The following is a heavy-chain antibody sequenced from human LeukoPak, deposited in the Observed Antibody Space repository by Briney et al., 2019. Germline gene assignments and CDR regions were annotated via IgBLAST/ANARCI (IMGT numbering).Heavy chain of an antibody. CDR2: INAGNGKT. V-gene: IGHV1-3*01. CDR1: GYIFSDYA. J-gene: IGHJ4*02. Sequence: ASVKVSCTASGYIFSDYAIHWVRQAPGQGLEWMGWINAGNGKTKYSQKFQGRVTITRDTSAGTAYMELSGLRSEDTAVYYCARARWTSTVTTYYLDYWGQGTLVTVSS. D-gene: IGHD4-17*01. CDR3: ARARWTSTVTTYYLDY.